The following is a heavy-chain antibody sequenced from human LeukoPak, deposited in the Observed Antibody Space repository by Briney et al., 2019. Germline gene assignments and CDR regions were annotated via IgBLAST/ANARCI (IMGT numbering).Heavy chain of an antibody. J-gene: IGHJ6*03. CDR1: GFTFSSYG. D-gene: IGHD6-6*01. Sequence: GRSLRLSCAASGFTFSSYGMHWVRQAPGKGLEWVAVIWYDGSNKYYADSVKGRFTISRDNSKNTLYLQMNSLRAEDTAVYYCAKEYSSSSVYYYYYMDVWGKGTTVTVSS. CDR2: IWYDGSNK. V-gene: IGHV3-33*06. CDR3: AKEYSSSSVYYYYYMDV.